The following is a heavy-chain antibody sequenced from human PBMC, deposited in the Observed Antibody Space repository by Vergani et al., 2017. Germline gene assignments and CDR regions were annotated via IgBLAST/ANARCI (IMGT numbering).Heavy chain of an antibody. Sequence: EVQLVQSGAEVKKPGESLKISCKGSGYSFTSYWIGWVRQMPGKGLEWMGIIYPGDSETKYNPAFRGQVTISADKSITTAYVQWTSLRASDTGMYYCVRQDQLLNVDLWGRGTLVAVSS. V-gene: IGHV5-51*01. J-gene: IGHJ4*02. CDR1: GYSFTSYW. D-gene: IGHD2-2*01. CDR3: VRQDQLLNVDL. CDR2: IYPGDSET.